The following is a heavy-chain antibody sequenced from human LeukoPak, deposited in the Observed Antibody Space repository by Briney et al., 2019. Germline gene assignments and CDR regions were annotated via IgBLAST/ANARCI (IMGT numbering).Heavy chain of an antibody. CDR3: ARDLKGPTPSSAFDI. CDR1: EVTFSSYG. CDR2: KWYYGIYK. V-gene: IGHV3-33*01. J-gene: IGHJ3*02. D-gene: IGHD6-6*01. Sequence: GSSLRLSSASSEVTFSSYGRYSVRQAQVTGLEWETDKWYYGIYKYYVDSVKGRFTISRDNSKNTLYLEMNSLRAEDTAVYYCARDLKGPTPSSAFDIWGQGTMVSVS.